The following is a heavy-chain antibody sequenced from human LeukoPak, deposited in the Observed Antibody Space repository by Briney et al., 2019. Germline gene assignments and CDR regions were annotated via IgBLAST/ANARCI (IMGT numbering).Heavy chain of an antibody. J-gene: IGHJ5*02. V-gene: IGHV4-31*03. CDR1: GGSISSGGYY. D-gene: IGHD2-2*01. Sequence: MPSQTLSLTCTVSGGSISSGGYYWSWIRQHPGKGLEWIGYINIGGSTNYNPSLKSRVTMSVDTSKNQFSLKLSSVTAADTAVYYCARDAAWEAAVPAAMGDWFDPWGQGTLVTVSS. CDR3: ARDAAWEAAVPAAMGDWFDP. CDR2: INIGGST.